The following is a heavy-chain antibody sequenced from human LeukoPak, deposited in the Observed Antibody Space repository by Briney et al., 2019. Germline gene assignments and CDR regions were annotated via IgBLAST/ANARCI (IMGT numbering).Heavy chain of an antibody. V-gene: IGHV3-30*18. D-gene: IGHD6-19*01. CDR2: ISYDGSNK. Sequence: PAGGSLRLSCAASGFTFSYYGLHWVRRGPGKELEWVAVISYDGSNKYYADSVKGRFTIYRDNSKNTMYLQMNSLRAEDTAVYYCAKQCGGSDWFDAFDIWGQGTMVTVSS. CDR3: AKQCGGSDWFDAFDI. J-gene: IGHJ3*02. CDR1: GFTFSYYG.